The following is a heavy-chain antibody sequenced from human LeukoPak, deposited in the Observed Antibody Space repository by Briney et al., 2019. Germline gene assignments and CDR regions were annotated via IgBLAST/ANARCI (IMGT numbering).Heavy chain of an antibody. J-gene: IGHJ4*02. D-gene: IGHD1-14*01. Sequence: GGSLRLSCAASGFTFSSCGFNWVRQAPGKGLEWVSSIGPTGTDRYYADSVRGRFTVSRDNAKNSMYLQMDSLRDEGTAVYYCATETIGRHYDYWGQGTLLTVSS. CDR3: ATETIGRHYDY. V-gene: IGHV3-21*01. CDR2: IGPTGTDR. CDR1: GFTFSSCG.